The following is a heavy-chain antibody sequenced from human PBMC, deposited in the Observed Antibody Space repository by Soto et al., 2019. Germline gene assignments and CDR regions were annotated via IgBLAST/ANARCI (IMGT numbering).Heavy chain of an antibody. D-gene: IGHD6-13*01. J-gene: IGHJ4*02. CDR2: IYYSGST. CDR1: GGSISSGGYY. CDR3: ARGGIAAAAPPDY. V-gene: IGHV4-31*03. Sequence: QLQESGPGLVKPSQTLSLTCTVSGGSISSGGYYWSWIRQHPGKGLEWIGYIYYSGSTYYNPSLKSRVTISVDTSKNQFSLKLSSVTAADTAVYYCARGGIAAAAPPDYWGQGTLVTVSS.